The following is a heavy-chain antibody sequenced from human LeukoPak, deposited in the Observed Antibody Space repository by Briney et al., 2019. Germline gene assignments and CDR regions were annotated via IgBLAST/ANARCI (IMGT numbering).Heavy chain of an antibody. CDR2: INSDGSST. V-gene: IGHV3-74*01. D-gene: IGHD3-10*01. J-gene: IGHJ6*02. CDR1: GFTFSSYW. CDR3: ARDQLLWFGELPHYYYYGMDV. Sequence: PGGSLRLSCAASGFTFSSYWMHWVRQAPGKGLVWVSRINSDGSSTSYADSVKGRFTISRDNAKNTLYLQMNSLRAEDTAVYYCARDQLLWFGELPHYYYYGMDVWGQGTTVTVSS.